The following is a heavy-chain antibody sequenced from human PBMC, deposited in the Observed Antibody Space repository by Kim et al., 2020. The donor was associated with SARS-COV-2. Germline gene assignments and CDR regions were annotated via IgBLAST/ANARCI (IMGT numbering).Heavy chain of an antibody. V-gene: IGHV6-1*01. CDR3: ARERLMYYYGMDV. Sequence: YAVSVKSRITINPDTSKNQFSLQLNSVTPEDTAVYYCARERLMYYYGMDVWGQGTTVTVSS. D-gene: IGHD3-16*01. J-gene: IGHJ6*02.